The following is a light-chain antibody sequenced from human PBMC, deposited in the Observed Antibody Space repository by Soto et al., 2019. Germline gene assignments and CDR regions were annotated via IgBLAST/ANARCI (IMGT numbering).Light chain of an antibody. Sequence: QSALTQPASVSGSPGQSVTISCTGTSSDVGNYNYVSWYQHRPGKAPKLMIFEVINRPSGVSNRFSGSKSDNTASLTISGLQAEDEADYYCSSYTSSSTVVFGGGTKLTVL. CDR2: EVI. J-gene: IGLJ2*01. CDR3: SSYTSSSTVV. CDR1: SSDVGNYNY. V-gene: IGLV2-14*01.